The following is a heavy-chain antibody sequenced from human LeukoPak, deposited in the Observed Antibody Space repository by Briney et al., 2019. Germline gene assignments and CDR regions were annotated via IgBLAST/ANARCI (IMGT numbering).Heavy chain of an antibody. J-gene: IGHJ4*02. V-gene: IGHV3-11*01. CDR3: AKANWNDWAPIGY. CDR1: GFTFSDYY. D-gene: IGHD1-1*01. Sequence: GGSLRLSCAASGFTFSDYYMSWIRQAPGKGLEWVSYISSSGSTIYYADSVKGRFTISRDNAKNSLYLQMNSLRTEDTALYYCAKANWNDWAPIGYWGQGTLVTVSS. CDR2: ISSSGSTI.